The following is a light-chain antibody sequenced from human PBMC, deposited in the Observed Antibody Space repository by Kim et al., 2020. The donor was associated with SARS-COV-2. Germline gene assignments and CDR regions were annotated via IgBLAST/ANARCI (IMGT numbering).Light chain of an antibody. CDR2: DVT. CDR1: INDIGTYDF. Sequence: QSVTISCTGDINDIGTYDFVSWYQQHPGRAPKLIIYDVTKRPSGVPDRFSGSKSANTASLTVSGLQAEDEANYYCSSYAGFNNGVFGGGTQLTVL. V-gene: IGLV2-8*01. CDR3: SSYAGFNNGV. J-gene: IGLJ3*02.